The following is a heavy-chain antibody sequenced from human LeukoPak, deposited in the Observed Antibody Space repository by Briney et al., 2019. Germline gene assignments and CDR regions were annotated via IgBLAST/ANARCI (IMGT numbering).Heavy chain of an antibody. CDR2: IYYSGST. CDR3: ARHQLHLVGATTFVLRD. V-gene: IGHV4-59*08. CDR1: GGSISSYY. D-gene: IGHD1-26*01. Sequence: SETLSLTCTVSGGSISSYYWSWIRQPPGKGLEWIGYIYYSGSTNYNPSLKSRVTISVDTSKNQFSLKLSSVTAADTAVYCCARHQLHLVGATTFVLRDWGQGTLVTVSS. J-gene: IGHJ4*02.